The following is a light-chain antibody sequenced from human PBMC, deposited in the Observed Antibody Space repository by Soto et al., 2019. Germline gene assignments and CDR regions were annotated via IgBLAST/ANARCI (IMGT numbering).Light chain of an antibody. Sequence: EIVMTQSPATLSVSPGGRSTLSCRASRSVSSNLAWYQQKPGQAPRLLIYGASTRATDIPARFSASGSGTDFTLTISDVQPEDFALYYCHKRQSWPRTFGQGTKVDIK. V-gene: IGKV3-15*01. CDR2: GAS. CDR1: RSVSSN. CDR3: HKRQSWPRT. J-gene: IGKJ1*01.